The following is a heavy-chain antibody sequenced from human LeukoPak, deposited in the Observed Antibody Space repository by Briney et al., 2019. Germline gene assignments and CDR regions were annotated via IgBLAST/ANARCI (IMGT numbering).Heavy chain of an antibody. Sequence: GGSLRLSCAASGFTFSSYSMHWVRQAPGKGPEYVSGISSNGGSTWYAGSVKGRFTISRDNSKNTVNLQLGSLRIEDTAVYHCARMTLYGSGTVHWGQGILVTVSS. CDR1: GFTFSSYS. V-gene: IGHV3-64*02. CDR3: ARMTLYGSGTVH. CDR2: ISSNGGST. J-gene: IGHJ1*01. D-gene: IGHD3-10*01.